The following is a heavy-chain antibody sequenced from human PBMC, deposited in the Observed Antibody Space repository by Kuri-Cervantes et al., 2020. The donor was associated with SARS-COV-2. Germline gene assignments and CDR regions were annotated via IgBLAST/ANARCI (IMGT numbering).Heavy chain of an antibody. CDR2: IIPNLGRA. Sequence: SVKVSCKASGGTFSSYAISWVRQAPGQGLEWVGRIIPNLGRANYAQKFQGRVTITADKSTSPAYMGLSSLRSEDTAVYYCAREYSSSWYARPDYYYGMDVWGQGTTVTVSS. V-gene: IGHV1-69*04. CDR1: GGTFSSYA. CDR3: AREYSSSWYARPDYYYGMDV. J-gene: IGHJ6*02. D-gene: IGHD6-13*01.